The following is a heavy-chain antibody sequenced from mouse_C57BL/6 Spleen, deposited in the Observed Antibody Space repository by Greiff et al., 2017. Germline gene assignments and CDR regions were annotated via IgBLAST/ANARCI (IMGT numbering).Heavy chain of an antibody. D-gene: IGHD1-1*01. CDR1: GYTFTSYW. V-gene: IGHV1-55*01. J-gene: IGHJ4*01. Sequence: QVQLQQPGAELVKPGASVKMSCKASGYTFTSYWVTWVKQRPGQGLEWIGDIYPGSGSTNYNEKFKSKATLTVDTSSSTAYMQLSSLTSEDSAVYYCARNKYYYGSSYDAMDYWGPGTSVTVSS. CDR3: ARNKYYYGSSYDAMDY. CDR2: IYPGSGST.